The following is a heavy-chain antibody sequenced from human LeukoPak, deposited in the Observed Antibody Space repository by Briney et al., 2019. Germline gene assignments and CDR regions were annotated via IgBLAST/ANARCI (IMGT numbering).Heavy chain of an antibody. Sequence: PSETLSLTCAVYGGSFSGYYWSWIRQPPGNGLEWIGEINHSGSTNYNPSLKSRVTISVDTSKNQFSLKLSSVTAADTAVYYCARGPKYYYGSGSHPAGYWGQGTLVTVSS. D-gene: IGHD3-10*01. CDR2: INHSGST. CDR1: GGSFSGYY. J-gene: IGHJ4*02. V-gene: IGHV4-34*01. CDR3: ARGPKYYYGSGSHPAGY.